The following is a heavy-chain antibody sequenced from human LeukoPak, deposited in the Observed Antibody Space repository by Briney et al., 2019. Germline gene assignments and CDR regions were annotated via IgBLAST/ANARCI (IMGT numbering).Heavy chain of an antibody. CDR2: INHSGST. Sequence: SETLSLTCAVYGGSFSGYYWSWIRQPPGKGLEWIGEINHSGSTNYNPSLKSRVTISVDTSKNQFSLKLSSVTAADTAVYYCARARPMWFGGCHDYWGQGTLVTVSS. J-gene: IGHJ4*02. CDR3: ARARPMWFGGCHDY. V-gene: IGHV4-34*01. D-gene: IGHD3-10*01. CDR1: GGSFSGYY.